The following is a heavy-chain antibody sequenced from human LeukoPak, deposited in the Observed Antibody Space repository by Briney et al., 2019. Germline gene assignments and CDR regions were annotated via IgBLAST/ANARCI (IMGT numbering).Heavy chain of an antibody. Sequence: GGSLRLSCAASGFTFSSYGMHWVRQAPGKGLEWVAVIWYDGSNKYYADSVKGRFTISRDNSKNTLYLQMNSLRAEDTAVYYCAREGDGYNFAYWGQGTLVTVSS. V-gene: IGHV3-33*01. J-gene: IGHJ4*02. CDR2: IWYDGSNK. CDR3: AREGDGYNFAY. D-gene: IGHD5-24*01. CDR1: GFTFSSYG.